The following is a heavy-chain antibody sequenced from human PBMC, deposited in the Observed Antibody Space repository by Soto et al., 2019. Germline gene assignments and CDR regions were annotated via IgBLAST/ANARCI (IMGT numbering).Heavy chain of an antibody. CDR1: GGSISSSNW. CDR2: IYHSGST. CDR3: AREPGIGSYGMDV. V-gene: IGHV4-4*02. Sequence: SETLSLTCAVSGGSISSSNWWSWVRQPPGKGLEWIGEIYHSGSTNYNPSLKSRVTISVDKSKNQFSLKRSSVTAADTAVYYCAREPGIGSYGMDVWGQGTTVTVSS. J-gene: IGHJ6*02.